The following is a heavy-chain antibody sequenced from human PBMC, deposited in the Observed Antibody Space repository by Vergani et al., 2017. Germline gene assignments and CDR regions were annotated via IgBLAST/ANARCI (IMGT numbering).Heavy chain of an antibody. CDR3: VKDAESYEIFFDS. V-gene: IGHV3-23*01. CDR1: GFTFSTYA. Sequence: EVQLLESGGSLKQPGGSVRLSCAASGFTFSTYAMHWVRQAPGKGLEWVSTLTVGGGSTYYADSLKGRFIISRDNSRDTLYLQMNSLRPEDTATYYCVKDAESYEIFFDSWVQGTLVTVSS. D-gene: IGHD1-26*01. J-gene: IGHJ4*02. CDR2: LTVGGGST.